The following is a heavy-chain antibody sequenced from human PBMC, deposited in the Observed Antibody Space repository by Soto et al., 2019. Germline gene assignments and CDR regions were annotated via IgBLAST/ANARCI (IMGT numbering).Heavy chain of an antibody. CDR3: ARKYCSGGSCYSDPFDI. Sequence: QVQLVESGGGVVQPGRSLRLSCAASGFTFSNFGMHWVRQAPGKGLEWVALIWEDGSNKYYADSVKGRFTLSRANSKNTLYLQMNSLIADDTAVYYCARKYCSGGSCYSDPFDIWGQGTMVTVSS. J-gene: IGHJ3*02. CDR2: IWEDGSNK. V-gene: IGHV3-33*01. CDR1: GFTFSNFG. D-gene: IGHD2-15*01.